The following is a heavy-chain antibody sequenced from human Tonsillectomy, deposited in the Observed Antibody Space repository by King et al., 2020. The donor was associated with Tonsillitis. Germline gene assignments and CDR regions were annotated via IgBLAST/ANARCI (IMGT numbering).Heavy chain of an antibody. Sequence: QLVQSGAEVKKPGASVQVSCEASGYTFNTYGISWVRQAPGQGLEWMGWISGYDGDTNYAQKFQGRVTMTTDTSTSTAYMELRSLRSDDTAVYYCARDPTSPTYYSSYYPGWFDPWCQGTLVTVSS. CDR3: ARDPTSPTYYSSYYPGWFDP. J-gene: IGHJ5*02. V-gene: IGHV1-18*04. CDR2: ISGYDGDT. D-gene: IGHD4-11*01. CDR1: GYTFNTYG.